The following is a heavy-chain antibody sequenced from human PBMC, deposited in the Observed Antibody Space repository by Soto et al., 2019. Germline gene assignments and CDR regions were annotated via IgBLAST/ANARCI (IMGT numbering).Heavy chain of an antibody. J-gene: IGHJ6*03. Sequence: SETLSLTCTVSGGSISSYYWSWIRQPPGKGLEWIGYIYYSGSTNYNPSLKSRVTISVDTSKNQFSLKLSSVTAADTAVYYCARRGEGIAARPGMYYYYYMDVWGKGTTVTVSS. D-gene: IGHD6-6*01. CDR2: IYYSGST. CDR3: ARRGEGIAARPGMYYYYYMDV. V-gene: IGHV4-59*08. CDR1: GGSISSYY.